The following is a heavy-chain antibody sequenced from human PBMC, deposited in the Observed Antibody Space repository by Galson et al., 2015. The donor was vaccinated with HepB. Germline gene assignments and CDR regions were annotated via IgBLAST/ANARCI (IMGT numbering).Heavy chain of an antibody. CDR3: ARHLRGYCSSPSCHSDY. Sequence: ETLSLTCTVSGGSISSSSYSWVWIRQPPGQGLEWIGSIYYRGRTYYNPSLKSRVTMSVDTSKNQFSLKFSSVTAADMAVYYCARHLRGYCSSPSCHSDYWGQGTLVTVSS. CDR2: IYYRGRT. V-gene: IGHV4-39*01. CDR1: GGSISSSSYS. D-gene: IGHD2-2*01. J-gene: IGHJ4*02.